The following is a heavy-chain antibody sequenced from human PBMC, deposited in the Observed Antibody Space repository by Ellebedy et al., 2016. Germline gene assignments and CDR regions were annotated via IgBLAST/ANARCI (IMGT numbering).Heavy chain of an antibody. D-gene: IGHD3-10*01. CDR2: INPSGGST. J-gene: IGHJ3*02. CDR3: ARDLFGSGRWLTPDAFDI. CDR1: GYTFTSYY. V-gene: IGHV1-46*01. Sequence: ASVKVSXKASGYTFTSYYMHWVRQAPGQGLEWMGIINPSGGSTSYAQKFQGRVTMTRDTSTSTVYMELRSLRSDDTAVYYCARDLFGSGRWLTPDAFDIWGQGTMVTVSS.